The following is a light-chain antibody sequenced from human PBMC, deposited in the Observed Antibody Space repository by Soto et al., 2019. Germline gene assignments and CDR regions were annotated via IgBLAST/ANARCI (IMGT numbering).Light chain of an antibody. Sequence: EIVLTQSPATLSLSPGERATLSCRASQSVSNFLAWYQQKPGQAPRLLIYDASNRATDIPARFSGSGSGTDFTLTISSLEPEDFAVYYCQHRMNWPLTFGQGTRLEIK. V-gene: IGKV3-11*01. CDR1: QSVSNF. CDR2: DAS. J-gene: IGKJ5*01. CDR3: QHRMNWPLT.